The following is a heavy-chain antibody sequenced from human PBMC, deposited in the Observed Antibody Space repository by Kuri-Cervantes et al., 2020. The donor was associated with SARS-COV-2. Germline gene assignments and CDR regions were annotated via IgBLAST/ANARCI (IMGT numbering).Heavy chain of an antibody. Sequence: GGSLRLSCAASGFTFSSNAMSWVRQAPGKGLEWVSGLSGSGVSTYYAESVKGRFTISRDNSKNTLYLQMNSLRAEDTAVYYCAKDWDSIGYYLFDHWGQGTLVTVSS. D-gene: IGHD3-22*01. J-gene: IGHJ4*02. CDR2: LSGSGVST. V-gene: IGHV3-23*01. CDR3: AKDWDSIGYYLFDH. CDR1: GFTFSSNA.